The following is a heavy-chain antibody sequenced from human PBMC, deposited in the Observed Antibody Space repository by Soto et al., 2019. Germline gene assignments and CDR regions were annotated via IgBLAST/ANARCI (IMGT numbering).Heavy chain of an antibody. CDR2: IYYSGST. V-gene: IGHV4-31*03. CDR1: GGSISSGGYY. Sequence: SETLSLTCTVSGGSISSGGYYWSWIRQHPGKGLEWIGYIYYSGSTYYNPSLKSRVTISVDTSKNQFSLKLSSVTAADTAVYYCARGLLLWFGEIFSWGQGTLVTVSS. J-gene: IGHJ5*02. CDR3: ARGLLLWFGEIFS. D-gene: IGHD3-10*01.